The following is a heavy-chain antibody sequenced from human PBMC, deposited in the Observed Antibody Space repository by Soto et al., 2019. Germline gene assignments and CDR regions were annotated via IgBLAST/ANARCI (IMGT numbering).Heavy chain of an antibody. Sequence: EVQLVESGGGLVKPGGSLRLSCGASGFTFGSYSMNWVRQAPGKGLEWVSSITSGRSHEFYSDSVKGLFTISRETAERSLYLQMNRLRAEDSALYYCAREGFGESATNKNDYYCYMDVGGKGTTVTVSS. CDR2: ITSGRSHE. J-gene: IGHJ6*03. CDR1: GFTFGSYS. CDR3: AREGFGESATNKNDYYCYMDV. V-gene: IGHV3-21*01. D-gene: IGHD3-10*01.